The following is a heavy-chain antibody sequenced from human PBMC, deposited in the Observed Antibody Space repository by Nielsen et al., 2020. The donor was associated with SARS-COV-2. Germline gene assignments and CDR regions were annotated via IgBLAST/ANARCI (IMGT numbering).Heavy chain of an antibody. CDR1: GYSFTSYW. V-gene: IGHV5-51*01. Sequence: GESLKISCKGSGYSFTSYWIGWVRQMPGKGLEWMGIIYPGDSDTRYSPSFQGQVTISADKSISTAYLQWSSLKASDTAMYYCARRTDYYDSSGYYYLSGWLDPWGQGTLVTVSS. CDR2: IYPGDSDT. CDR3: ARRTDYYDSSGYYYLSGWLDP. D-gene: IGHD3-22*01. J-gene: IGHJ5*02.